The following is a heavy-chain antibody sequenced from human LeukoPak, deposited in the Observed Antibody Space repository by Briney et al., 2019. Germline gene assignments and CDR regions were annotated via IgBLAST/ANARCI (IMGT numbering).Heavy chain of an antibody. CDR1: GFTFSSYE. V-gene: IGHV3-48*03. Sequence: PGGSLRLSCAASGFTFSSYEMNWVCQAPGKGLEWVSYISSSGSTIYYADSVKGRFTISRDNAKNSLYLQMNSLRAEDTAVYYCARESGKQQLVDNLDYWGQGTLVTVSS. J-gene: IGHJ4*02. CDR3: ARESGKQQLVDNLDY. D-gene: IGHD6-13*01. CDR2: ISSSGSTI.